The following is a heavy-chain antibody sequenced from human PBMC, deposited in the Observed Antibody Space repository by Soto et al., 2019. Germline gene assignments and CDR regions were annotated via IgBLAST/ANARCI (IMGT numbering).Heavy chain of an antibody. J-gene: IGHJ4*02. V-gene: IGHV1-69*01. CDR3: ARAKNYYYDSSGQGLPFDY. D-gene: IGHD3-22*01. CDR1: GGTFSSYA. CDR2: IIPIFGTA. Sequence: QVQLVQSGAEVKKPGSSVKVSCKASGGTFSSYAISWLRQAPGQGLEWMGGIIPIFGTANYAQKFQGRVTITADESTSTAYMELSSLRSEDTAVYYCARAKNYYYDSSGQGLPFDYWGQGTLVTVSS.